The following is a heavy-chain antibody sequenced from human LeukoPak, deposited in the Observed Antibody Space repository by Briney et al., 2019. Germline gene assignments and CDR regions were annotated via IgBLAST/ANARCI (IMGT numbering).Heavy chain of an antibody. J-gene: IGHJ4*02. V-gene: IGHV3-30-3*01. CDR3: ARRSPLDY. CDR1: GFTVSSNH. Sequence: GGSLRLSCAASGFTVSSNHMSWVRQAPGKGLEWVAVISYDGSNKYYADSVKGRFTISRDNSKNTLYLQMNSLRAEDTAVYYCARRSPLDYWGQGTLVTVSS. D-gene: IGHD3-10*01. CDR2: ISYDGSNK.